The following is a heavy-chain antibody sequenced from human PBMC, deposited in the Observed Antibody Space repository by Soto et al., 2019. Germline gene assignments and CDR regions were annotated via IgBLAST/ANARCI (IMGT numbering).Heavy chain of an antibody. Sequence: GGSLRLSCAASGFTFSSYGMHWVRQAPGKGLEWVAVISYDGSNKYYADSVKGRFTISRDNSKNTLYLQMNSLRAEDTAVYYCAKDKAMVRGYFDYWGQGTLVTVSS. V-gene: IGHV3-30*18. CDR1: GFTFSSYG. J-gene: IGHJ4*02. D-gene: IGHD3-10*01. CDR3: AKDKAMVRGYFDY. CDR2: ISYDGSNK.